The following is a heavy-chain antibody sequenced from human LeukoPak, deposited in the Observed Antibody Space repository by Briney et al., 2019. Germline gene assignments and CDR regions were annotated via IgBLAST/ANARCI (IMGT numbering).Heavy chain of an antibody. Sequence: SETLSLTCAVYGGSFSGYYWSWVRQPPGRGLEWIGEINHSGSTNYNPSLKSRVTISVDTSKNQFSLKLSSVTAADTAVYYCARVGTGGYYYYYMDVWGKGTTVTVSS. J-gene: IGHJ6*03. CDR2: INHSGST. CDR3: ARVGTGGYYYYYMDV. V-gene: IGHV4-34*01. D-gene: IGHD2-8*02. CDR1: GGSFSGYY.